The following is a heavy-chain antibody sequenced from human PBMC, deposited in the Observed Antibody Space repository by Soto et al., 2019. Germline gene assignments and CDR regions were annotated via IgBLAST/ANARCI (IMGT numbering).Heavy chain of an antibody. V-gene: IGHV4-39*01. J-gene: IGHJ4*02. Sequence: ASETRSPPCSVSGGSINYNSYYWGWIRQPPGKGLEWVGAIFYTGTTYYSPSLKDPVSISVDTTKNSFSLYLTSVTAAGTAVYFCARQGVVAPVANAGGQGTRVTV. D-gene: IGHD2-2*01. CDR2: IFYTGTT. CDR3: ARQGVVAPVANA. CDR1: GGSINYNSYY.